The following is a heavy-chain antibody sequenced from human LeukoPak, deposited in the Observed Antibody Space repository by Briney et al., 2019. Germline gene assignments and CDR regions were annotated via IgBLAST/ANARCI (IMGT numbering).Heavy chain of an antibody. J-gene: IGHJ4*02. CDR1: GGSISSYY. Sequence: PSETLSLTCTVSGGSISSYYWSWIRQPAGKGLEWIGRIYTSGSTNYNPSLKSRVTMSVDTSKNQFSLKLSSVTAADTAVYYCARVPAGYSSSWSSFDYWGQGTLVTVSS. CDR3: ARVPAGYSSSWSSFDY. D-gene: IGHD6-13*01. CDR2: IYTSGST. V-gene: IGHV4-4*07.